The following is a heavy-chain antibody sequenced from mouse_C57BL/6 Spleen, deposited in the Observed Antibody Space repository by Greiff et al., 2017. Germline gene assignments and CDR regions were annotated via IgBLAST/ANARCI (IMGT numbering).Heavy chain of an antibody. CDR2: ISSGSSTI. CDR1: GFTFSDYG. CDR3: ARRDYYGRYFDV. Sequence: EVKVVESGGGLVKPGGSLKLSCAASGFTFSDYGMHWVRQAPEKGLEWVAYISSGSSTIYYADTVKGRFTISRDNAKNTLFLQMTSLRSEDTAMYYCARRDYYGRYFDVWGTGTTVTVSS. V-gene: IGHV5-17*01. D-gene: IGHD1-2*01. J-gene: IGHJ1*03.